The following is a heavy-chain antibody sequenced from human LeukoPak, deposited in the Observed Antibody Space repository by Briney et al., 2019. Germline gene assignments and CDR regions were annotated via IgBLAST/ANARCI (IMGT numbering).Heavy chain of an antibody. D-gene: IGHD3-10*01. V-gene: IGHV1-2*02. CDR1: GYTFTGFY. CDR2: INPNSGGT. Sequence: ASVKVSCKASGYTFTGFYMHWVRQAPGQGLEWMGWINPNSGGTNYVQKFQGRVTMTRDTSISTAYMELNRLRSDDTAVYYCARDRSYGSDDAFDIWGQGTMVTVSS. J-gene: IGHJ3*02. CDR3: ARDRSYGSDDAFDI.